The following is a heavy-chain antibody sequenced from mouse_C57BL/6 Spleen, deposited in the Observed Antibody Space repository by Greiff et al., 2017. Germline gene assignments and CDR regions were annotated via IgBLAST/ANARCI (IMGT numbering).Heavy chain of an antibody. V-gene: IGHV5-12*01. J-gene: IGHJ1*03. CDR2: ISNGGGST. CDR3: ASRGDGSSLKYFDV. CDR1: GFTFSDYY. D-gene: IGHD1-1*01. Sequence: EVQLVESGGGLVQPGGSLTLSCAASGFTFSDYYMYWVRQTPEKRLEWVAYISNGGGSTYYPDTVKGRFTISRDNAKNTLYLQMSRLKSEDTAMYYCASRGDGSSLKYFDVWGTGTTVTVSS.